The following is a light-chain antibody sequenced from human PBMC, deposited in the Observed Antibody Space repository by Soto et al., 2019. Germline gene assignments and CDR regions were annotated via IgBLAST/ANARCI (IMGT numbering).Light chain of an antibody. Sequence: LSLSPAQRATLYCRASQSVSSSSLAWYQQRRGQAPRLLIYGASSRATGIPDRFSGSGSGTDFTLTFSRVEPEDFPVYYCQVPHNLLRTFAEGTKVDIK. CDR3: QVPHNLLRT. V-gene: IGKV3-20*01. CDR2: GAS. CDR1: QSVSSSS. J-gene: IGKJ1*01.